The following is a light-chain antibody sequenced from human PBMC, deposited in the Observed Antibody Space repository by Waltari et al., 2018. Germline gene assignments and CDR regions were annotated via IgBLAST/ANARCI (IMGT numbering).Light chain of an antibody. CDR2: DDS. CDR3: QVWDSSSDHPIVV. Sequence: SYVLTQPPSVSVAPGQTARITCGGNNIGSKSVHWYQRKPGQAPVLVVYDDSDRPSGSPERCSGSNSGNAATLTVSRVEAGDEADYYCQVWDSSSDHPIVVFGGGTKLTVL. V-gene: IGLV3-21*02. J-gene: IGLJ2*01. CDR1: NIGSKS.